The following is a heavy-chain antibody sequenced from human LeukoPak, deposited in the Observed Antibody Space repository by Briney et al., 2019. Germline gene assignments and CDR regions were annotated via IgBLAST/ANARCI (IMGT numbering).Heavy chain of an antibody. CDR2: VNPNTGAT. CDR3: ARDRVGSGWPRPWYFEF. V-gene: IGHV1-2*02. D-gene: IGHD6-19*01. Sequence: ASLKVSCKPSGYTFTGYYLHWVRPAPGQGLEWMGWVNPNTGATIYAEKFQGRVTMTRDTSIDTAYMEMRSLRSDDTAVYYCARDRVGSGWPRPWYFEFWGQGTLITVSS. J-gene: IGHJ4*02. CDR1: GYTFTGYY.